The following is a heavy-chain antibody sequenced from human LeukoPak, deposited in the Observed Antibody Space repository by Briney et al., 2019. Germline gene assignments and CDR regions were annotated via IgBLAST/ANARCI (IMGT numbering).Heavy chain of an antibody. CDR2: INPNSGGT. J-gene: IGHJ4*02. Sequence: ASVKVSCKASRYTFTDYYMHWVRQAPGQGLEWLGWINPNSGGTNYAQKFQGRVTMTRDTSIRTAYMELSRLRSDDTAVYYCAREYYDSSAYNQEAIDYWRQGTLVTVSS. CDR1: RYTFTDYY. CDR3: AREYYDSSAYNQEAIDY. V-gene: IGHV1-2*02. D-gene: IGHD3-22*01.